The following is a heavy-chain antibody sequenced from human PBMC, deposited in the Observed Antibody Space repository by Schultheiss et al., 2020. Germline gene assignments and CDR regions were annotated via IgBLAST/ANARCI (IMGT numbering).Heavy chain of an antibody. J-gene: IGHJ6*02. D-gene: IGHD3-10*01. CDR1: GGSISSYY. CDR3: ASGQWGEDV. V-gene: IGHV4-4*07. Sequence: SQTLSLTCTVSGGSISSYYWSWIRQPAGKGLEWIGRIYSSGSTNYNPSLKSRVIISLGTTRTQFSLQLSSVTAADTAVYYCASGQWGEDVWGQGTTVTVSS. CDR2: IYSSGST.